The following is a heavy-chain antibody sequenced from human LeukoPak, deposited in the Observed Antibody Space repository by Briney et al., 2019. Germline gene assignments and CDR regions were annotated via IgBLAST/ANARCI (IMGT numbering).Heavy chain of an antibody. CDR1: GYTFTSYG. D-gene: IGHD3-10*01. CDR2: ISAYNGNT. J-gene: IGHJ6*02. V-gene: IGHV1-18*01. Sequence: ASVKVSCKASGYTFTSYGISWVRQAPGQGLEWMGWISAYNGNTNYAQKLQSRVTMTTDTSTSTAYMELRSLRSDDTAVYYCAREVATMVRGASYYYYYGMDVWGQGTTVTVSS. CDR3: AREVATMVRGASYYYYYGMDV.